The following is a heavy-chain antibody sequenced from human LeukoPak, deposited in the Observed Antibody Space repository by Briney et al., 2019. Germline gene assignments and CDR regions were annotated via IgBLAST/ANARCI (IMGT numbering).Heavy chain of an antibody. CDR2: IYYSGST. CDR3: ARDREGATGVFDY. D-gene: IGHD1-26*01. CDR1: GGSFSSYY. V-gene: IGHV4-59*01. J-gene: IGHJ4*02. Sequence: PSETQSLTCTVSGGSFSSYYWSWIRQPPGKGLEWIGYIYYSGSTNYNPSLKSRVTISVDTSKNQFSLKLSSMTAADTAVYYCARDREGATGVFDYWGQGTLVTVSS.